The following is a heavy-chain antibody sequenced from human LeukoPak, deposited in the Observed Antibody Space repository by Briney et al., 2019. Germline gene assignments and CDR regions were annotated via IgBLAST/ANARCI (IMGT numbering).Heavy chain of an antibody. CDR3: ARTIVGVMYYNNWFDP. CDR2: IYTSGST. V-gene: IGHV4-4*07. J-gene: IGHJ5*02. CDR1: GGSISSYY. Sequence: KSSETLSLTRTVSGGSISSYYWSWIRQPAGKGLEWIGRIYTSGSTNYNPSLKSRVTMSVDTSKNQFSLKLSSVTAADTAVYYCARTIVGVMYYNNWFDPWGQGTLVTVSS. D-gene: IGHD3-10*01.